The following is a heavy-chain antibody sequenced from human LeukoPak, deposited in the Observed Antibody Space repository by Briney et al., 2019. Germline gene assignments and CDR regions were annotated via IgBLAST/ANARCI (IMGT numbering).Heavy chain of an antibody. Sequence: SETLSLTCTVSGGSISSTAYYWDWIRQPPGKGLEWIGSIYYSETTYYNSSLKSRVTISLNTSKNQFPLRLTSVTAADTAVYYCARQVSDYYYYYIDVWGKGATVTVSS. CDR1: GGSISSTAYY. CDR3: ARQVSDYYYYYIDV. J-gene: IGHJ6*03. V-gene: IGHV4-39*01. D-gene: IGHD5/OR15-5a*01. CDR2: IYYSETT.